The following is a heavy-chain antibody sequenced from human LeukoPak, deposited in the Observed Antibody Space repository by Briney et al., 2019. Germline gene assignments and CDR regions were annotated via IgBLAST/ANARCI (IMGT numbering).Heavy chain of an antibody. Sequence: PGGSLRLSCAASGFTFSDYYMSWIRQVPGRGLEWVSYISSSGSTIYYADSVKGRFTISRDNAKNSLYLQMNSLRVEDTAVYYCARDREPGYDFWSGYYAHDYWGQGTLVTVSS. CDR2: ISSSGSTI. J-gene: IGHJ4*02. D-gene: IGHD3-3*01. CDR3: ARDREPGYDFWSGYYAHDY. V-gene: IGHV3-11*04. CDR1: GFTFSDYY.